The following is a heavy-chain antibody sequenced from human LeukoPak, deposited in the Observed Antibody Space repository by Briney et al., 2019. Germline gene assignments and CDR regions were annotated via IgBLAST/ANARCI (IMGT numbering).Heavy chain of an antibody. Sequence: PGGSLRLSCAASGFTFSDYYMSWIRQAPGKGLEWVSYISSSGSTIYYADSVKGRFTISRDNAKNSLYLQMNSLRAEDTAVYYCARDSEWDFWSLKYGMDVWGQGTTVTVSS. D-gene: IGHD3-3*01. V-gene: IGHV3-11*04. CDR3: ARDSEWDFWSLKYGMDV. CDR2: ISSSGSTI. J-gene: IGHJ6*02. CDR1: GFTFSDYY.